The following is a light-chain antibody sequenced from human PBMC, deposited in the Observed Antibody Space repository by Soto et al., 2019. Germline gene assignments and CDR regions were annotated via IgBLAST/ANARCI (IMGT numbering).Light chain of an antibody. V-gene: IGKV3-15*01. CDR2: GAS. CDR1: QSVSSN. J-gene: IGKJ4*01. CDR3: QQRNNWPLT. Sequence: EIVMTQSPATLSVSPGERATLSGRASQSVSSNLAWYQQKPGQAPRLLIYGASTRATGIPARFSGSGSGTEFTLTISSLQSEDSALYFCQQRNNWPLTFGGGTKVEI.